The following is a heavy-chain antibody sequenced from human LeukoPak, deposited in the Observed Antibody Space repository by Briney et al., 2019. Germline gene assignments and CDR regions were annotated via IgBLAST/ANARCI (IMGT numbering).Heavy chain of an antibody. D-gene: IGHD4-23*01. V-gene: IGHV3-30*10. CDR1: GFSFRSHA. CDR3: ARDPDYAGDSWASFDF. J-gene: IGHJ4*02. Sequence: QPGGSLRLSCTASGFSFRSHAMHWVRQAPGKGLEWMAFISYDGTIKHYTDSLKGRFSISRDNSRGTLYLQMNSLRLEDTAVYYCARDPDYAGDSWASFDFWGQGTLVAVSS. CDR2: ISYDGTIK.